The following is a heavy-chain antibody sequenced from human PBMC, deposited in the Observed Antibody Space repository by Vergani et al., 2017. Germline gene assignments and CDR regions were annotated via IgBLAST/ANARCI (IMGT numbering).Heavy chain of an antibody. CDR3: AKDHYDFWSGYPNLSPFDL. D-gene: IGHD3-3*01. V-gene: IGHV3-15*05. CDR2: FKSKTDGGTT. Sequence: EVQLVESGGGLVKPGGSLRLSCAASGFTFSNAWMSWVRQAPGKGLEWVGRFKSKTDGGTTDYAAPVKGRFTISRDNAKNSLYLQMNSLRAEDTALYYCAKDHYDFWSGYPNLSPFDLWGRGTLVTVSS. CDR1: GFTFSNAW. J-gene: IGHJ2*01.